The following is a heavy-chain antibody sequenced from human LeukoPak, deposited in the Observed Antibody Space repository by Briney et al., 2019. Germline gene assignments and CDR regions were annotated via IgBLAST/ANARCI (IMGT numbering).Heavy chain of an antibody. CDR1: GGTFSSYA. J-gene: IGHJ4*02. Sequence: SVKVSCKASGGTFSSYAISWVRQAPGQGLEWMGGIIPIFGTANYAQKFQGRVTITTGESTSTAYMELSSLRSEDTAVYYCASTPQIAARPTYYFDYWGQGTLVTVSS. CDR3: ASTPQIAARPTYYFDY. V-gene: IGHV1-69*05. CDR2: IIPIFGTA. D-gene: IGHD6-6*01.